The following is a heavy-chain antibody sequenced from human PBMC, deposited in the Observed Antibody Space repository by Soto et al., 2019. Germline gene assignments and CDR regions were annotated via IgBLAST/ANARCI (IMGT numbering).Heavy chain of an antibody. CDR1: GSSINSRSYY. CDR3: ARQRTSVVTQAYFDD. J-gene: IGHJ4*02. Sequence: PSETLSLTCTVSGSSINSRSYYWGWIRQSPGKGLEWIGSIYYSGSTYYNPSLKSRVAMSVDTSKNQFSLKLRSVSAADTAVYYCARQRTSVVTQAYFDDWGRGSLVTVSS. V-gene: IGHV4-39*01. D-gene: IGHD2-21*02. CDR2: IYYSGST.